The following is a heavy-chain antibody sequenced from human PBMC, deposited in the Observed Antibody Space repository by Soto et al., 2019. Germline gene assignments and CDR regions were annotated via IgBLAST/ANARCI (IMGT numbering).Heavy chain of an antibody. CDR2: VFHTGYT. J-gene: IGHJ4*02. CDR1: GDSMTRSVW. D-gene: IGHD7-27*01. V-gene: IGHV4-4*02. Sequence: QVQMQESGPGLVKPSGTLSLTCTVSGDSMTRSVWWTWVRQPPGKGLEWIGEVFHTGYTNYNPSLKSRVTMSVDKSTNEFSLKVTSVTAADTAIYYCARKAWVRFDYWGQGALVTVSS. CDR3: ARKAWVRFDY.